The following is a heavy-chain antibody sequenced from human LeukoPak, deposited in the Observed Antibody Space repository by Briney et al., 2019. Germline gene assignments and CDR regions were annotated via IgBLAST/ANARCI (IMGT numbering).Heavy chain of an antibody. J-gene: IGHJ4*02. CDR3: ARSSTWEYSTNYFDY. Sequence: PGGSLRLSCAASGFTFSDSYINWIRQAPGKGLEWISYISSIGSAVYYADSVKGRFSISRDNAKNSLYLQMNSLRAEDTAVYYCARSSTWEYSTNYFDYWGQGTLVTVSS. V-gene: IGHV3-11*01. D-gene: IGHD6-13*01. CDR2: ISSIGSAV. CDR1: GFTFSDSY.